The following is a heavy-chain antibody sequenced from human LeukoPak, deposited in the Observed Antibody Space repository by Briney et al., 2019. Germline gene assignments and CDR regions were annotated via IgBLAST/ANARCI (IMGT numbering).Heavy chain of an antibody. CDR3: AIGSSPEDNWFDP. D-gene: IGHD2-2*01. J-gene: IGHJ5*02. CDR2: IYPSDSDI. V-gene: IGHV5-51*01. CDR1: GYSFTNYW. Sequence: GESLKISCKGSGYSFTNYWIGWVRQMPGKGLEWMGIIYPSDSDIRYSPSFQGQVTISADKSISTAYLQWSSLKASDTAMYYCAIGSSPEDNWFDPWGQGTLVTVSS.